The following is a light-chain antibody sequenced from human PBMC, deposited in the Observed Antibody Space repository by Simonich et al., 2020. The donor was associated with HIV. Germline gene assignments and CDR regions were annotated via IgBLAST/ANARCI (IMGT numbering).Light chain of an antibody. V-gene: IGLV3-10*01. CDR1: ALPKKY. J-gene: IGLJ3*02. CDR2: EDS. Sequence: SYELTQPHSVSVSPGQTARITCPGDALPKKYAYWYQQKSVQAPVLVIYEDSKRPSGIPERFSGSSSGTMATLTISGAQVEDEADYYCYSTDSSGNHRVFGGGTKLTVL. CDR3: YSTDSSGNHRV.